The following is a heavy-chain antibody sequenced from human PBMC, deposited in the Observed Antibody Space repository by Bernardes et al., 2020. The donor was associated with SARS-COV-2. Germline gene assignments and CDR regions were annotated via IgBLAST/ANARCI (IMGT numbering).Heavy chain of an antibody. V-gene: IGHV3-21*01. CDR2: ISSSSSYI. J-gene: IGHJ4*02. CDR3: ARDRWYSSGWYVFDY. D-gene: IGHD6-19*01. Sequence: GGSLRLSCAASGFTFSSYSMNWVRQAPGKGLEWVSSISSSSSYIYYADSVKGRFTISRDNAKNSLYLQMNSLRAEDTAVYYCARDRWYSSGWYVFDYWGQGTLVTVSS. CDR1: GFTFSSYS.